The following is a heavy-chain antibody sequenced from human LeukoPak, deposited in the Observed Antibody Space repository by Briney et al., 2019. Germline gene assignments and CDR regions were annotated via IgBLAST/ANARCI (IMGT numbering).Heavy chain of an antibody. CDR1: GFTFSSYW. Sequence: GGSLRLSCAASGFTFSSYWMSWVRQAPGKGREWGANIKKDGSEKYYVDSEKGRFTISRDNAKNSLYLQMYSLRAEDTAVYYCARASSGWYRYFDYWGQGTLVTVSS. CDR3: ARASSGWYRYFDY. V-gene: IGHV3-7*04. CDR2: IKKDGSEK. J-gene: IGHJ4*02. D-gene: IGHD6-19*01.